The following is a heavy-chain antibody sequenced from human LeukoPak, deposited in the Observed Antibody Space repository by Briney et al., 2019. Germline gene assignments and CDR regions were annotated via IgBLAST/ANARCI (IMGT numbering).Heavy chain of an antibody. J-gene: IGHJ4*02. Sequence: PGGSLRLSCAASGFTFSSYSMNWVRQAPGKGLEWVSSISSSSSYIYYADSVKGRFTISRDNAKNSLYLQMNSLRAEDTAVYYCARESFDILTGYLDYWGQGTLVTVSS. V-gene: IGHV3-21*01. CDR2: ISSSSSYI. D-gene: IGHD3-9*01. CDR1: GFTFSSYS. CDR3: ARESFDILTGYLDY.